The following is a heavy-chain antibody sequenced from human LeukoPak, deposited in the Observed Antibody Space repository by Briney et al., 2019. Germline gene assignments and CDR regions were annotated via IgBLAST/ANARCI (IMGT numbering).Heavy chain of an antibody. D-gene: IGHD3-3*01. J-gene: IGHJ6*03. CDR1: GYSISSGYY. CDR3: ARNSIDFWSGYFYYMDV. Sequence: SETLSLTCTVSGYSISSGYYWGWIRQPPGKGLEWIGSIYHSGSTYHNPSLKSRVTISVDTSKNQFSLKLSSVTAADTAVYYCARNSIDFWSGYFYYMDVWGKGTTVTVSS. CDR2: IYHSGST. V-gene: IGHV4-38-2*02.